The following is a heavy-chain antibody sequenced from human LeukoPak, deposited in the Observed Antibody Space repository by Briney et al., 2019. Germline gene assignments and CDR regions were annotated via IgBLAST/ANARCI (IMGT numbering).Heavy chain of an antibody. J-gene: IGHJ4*02. D-gene: IGHD6-19*01. Sequence: GGSLRLSCAASGFTFSTYGMHWVRQAPGRGLEGVAVISYDGSEKYYPDSVKGRFTISRDNSRNTVFLQMNSLRAEDTAVYYCAKEQNSGWRDFDYWGQGTLVTVSS. V-gene: IGHV3-30*18. CDR3: AKEQNSGWRDFDY. CDR1: GFTFSTYG. CDR2: ISYDGSEK.